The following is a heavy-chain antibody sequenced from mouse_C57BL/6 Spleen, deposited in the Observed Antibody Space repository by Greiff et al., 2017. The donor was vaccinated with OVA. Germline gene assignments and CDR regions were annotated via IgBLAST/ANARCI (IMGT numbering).Heavy chain of an antibody. D-gene: IGHD1-1*01. J-gene: IGHJ4*01. CDR3: ATTTVASYYAMDY. Sequence: EVKLVESGGGLVKPGGSLKLSCAASGFTFSDYGMHWVRQAPEKGLEWVAYISSGSSTIYYADTVKGRFTISRDNAKNTLFLQMTSLRSEDTAMYYCATTTVASYYAMDYWGQGTSVTVSS. CDR1: GFTFSDYG. V-gene: IGHV5-17*01. CDR2: ISSGSSTI.